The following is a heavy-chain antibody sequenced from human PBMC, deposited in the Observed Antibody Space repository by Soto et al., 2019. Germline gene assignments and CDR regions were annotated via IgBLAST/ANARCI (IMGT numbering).Heavy chain of an antibody. Sequence: GGSLRLSCAASGFTFSSYSMNWVRQAPGKGLEWVSSISSSSSYIYYADSVKGRFTISRDNAKNSLYLQMNSLRAEDTAVYYCARDMVGSSSFSGYYYYYGMDVWGQGTTVTVSS. J-gene: IGHJ6*02. V-gene: IGHV3-21*01. CDR3: ARDMVGSSSFSGYYYYYGMDV. CDR1: GFTFSSYS. CDR2: ISSSSSYI. D-gene: IGHD6-13*01.